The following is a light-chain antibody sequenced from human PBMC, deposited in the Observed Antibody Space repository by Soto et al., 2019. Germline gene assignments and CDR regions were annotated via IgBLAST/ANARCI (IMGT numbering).Light chain of an antibody. CDR3: QQFKSYPIT. CDR1: EDITNS. J-gene: IGKJ5*01. CDR2: TVS. V-gene: IGKV1-9*01. Sequence: DIQLTQSPSFLSASVGDRVNITCRASEDITNSLAWYHQKPGKTPKFLISTVSTLQSGVRSRFSGSGSGTEFTLTISGLQPEDFATYYCQQFKSYPITFGQGTLL.